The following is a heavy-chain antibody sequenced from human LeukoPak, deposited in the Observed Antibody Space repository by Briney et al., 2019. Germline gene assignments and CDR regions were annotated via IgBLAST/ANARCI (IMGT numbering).Heavy chain of an antibody. Sequence: PGGSLRLSCAASGFTFSDYYMSWIRQAPGKGLEWVSYISSSGSTIYYADSVKGRFTISRDNAKTSLYLQMSNMRADDAAVYYCARDLGPHRSSPNTGAFDIWGQGTMVTVSS. CDR2: ISSSGSTI. CDR1: GFTFSDYY. J-gene: IGHJ3*02. CDR3: ARDLGPHRSSPNTGAFDI. D-gene: IGHD1-26*01. V-gene: IGHV3-11*04.